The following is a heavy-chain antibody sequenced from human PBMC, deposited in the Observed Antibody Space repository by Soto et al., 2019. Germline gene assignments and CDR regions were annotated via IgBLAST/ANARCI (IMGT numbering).Heavy chain of an antibody. V-gene: IGHV4-31*02. Sequence: WTWIRQHPGKGLEWIGYIYYSGSTYYNPSLKSRVTISVDTSKNQFSLKLRSVTAADTAVYYCAGDGRLVNYYSYGMEVWGQGTTVTVSS. D-gene: IGHD6-13*01. J-gene: IGHJ6*02. CDR2: IYYSGST. CDR3: AGDGRLVNYYSYGMEV.